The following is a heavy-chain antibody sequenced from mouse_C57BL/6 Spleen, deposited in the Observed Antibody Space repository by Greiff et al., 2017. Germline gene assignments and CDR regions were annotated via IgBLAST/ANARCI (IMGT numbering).Heavy chain of an antibody. CDR3: AKKGSYGSSYDAMDY. CDR2: IWRGGST. CDR1: GFSLTSYG. Sequence: VMLVESGPGLVQPSQSLSITCTVSGFSLTSYGVHWVRQSPGKGLEWLGVIWRGGSTDYNAAFMSRLSITKDNSKSQVFFKMNSLQADDTAIYYCAKKGSYGSSYDAMDYWGQGTSVTVSS. D-gene: IGHD1-1*01. J-gene: IGHJ4*01. V-gene: IGHV2-5*01.